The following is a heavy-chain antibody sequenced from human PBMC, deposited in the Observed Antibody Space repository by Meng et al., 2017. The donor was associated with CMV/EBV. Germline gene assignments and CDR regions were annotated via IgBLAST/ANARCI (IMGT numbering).Heavy chain of an antibody. V-gene: IGHV3-30*04. J-gene: IGHJ4*02. CDR3: ARDKSRRDGYNYGY. Sequence: GGSLRLSCAASGFTFSSYAMHWVRQAPGKGLERVAVISYDGSNKYYADSVKGRFTISRDNSKNTLYLQMNSLRAEDTAVYYCARDKSRRDGYNYGYWGQGTLVTVSS. D-gene: IGHD5-24*01. CDR1: GFTFSSYA. CDR2: ISYDGSNK.